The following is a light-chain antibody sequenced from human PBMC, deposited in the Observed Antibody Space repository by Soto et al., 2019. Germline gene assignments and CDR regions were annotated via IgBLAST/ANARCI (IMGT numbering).Light chain of an antibody. CDR3: QHYNGDSRT. J-gene: IGKJ1*01. CDR2: DAS. V-gene: IGKV1-5*01. Sequence: DIQMTQSPSTLSASIGDTVTITCRASQSISSWLAWYQQSPGKAPQLLIYDASSLQNEVPSRFSGSGSVTEFTLTISSLQPEDVATYYCQHYNGDSRTFGQGTKVEIK. CDR1: QSISSW.